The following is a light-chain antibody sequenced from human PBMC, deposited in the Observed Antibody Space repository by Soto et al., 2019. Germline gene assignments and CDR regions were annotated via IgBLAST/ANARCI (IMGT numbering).Light chain of an antibody. CDR2: MVS. CDR3: LQGTLLPPT. CDR1: QSLIYDDGAAY. Sequence: DVLMTQSPLSLPVTLGQPATISCRSSQSLIYDDGAAYLNWFQQRPGQSPRRLIYMVSQRVTRVPDRFRGSGSGTDVPMRISRVEGADDRFYYSLQGTLLPPTLCPWNKGAIK. V-gene: IGKV2-30*01. J-gene: IGKJ1*01.